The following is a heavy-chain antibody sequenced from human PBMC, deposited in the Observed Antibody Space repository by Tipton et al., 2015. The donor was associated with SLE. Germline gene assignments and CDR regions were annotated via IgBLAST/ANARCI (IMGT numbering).Heavy chain of an antibody. V-gene: IGHV4-39*07. CDR1: GGSISSSSYY. D-gene: IGHD1-26*01. J-gene: IGHJ6*02. Sequence: LRLSCTVSGGSISSSSYYWGWIRQPPGKGLEWIGEINHSGSTNYNPSLKSRVTISVDTSKNQFSLKLSSVTAADTAVYYCARVCLKWELLDLGGMDVWGQGTTVTVSS. CDR2: INHSGST. CDR3: ARVCLKWELLDLGGMDV.